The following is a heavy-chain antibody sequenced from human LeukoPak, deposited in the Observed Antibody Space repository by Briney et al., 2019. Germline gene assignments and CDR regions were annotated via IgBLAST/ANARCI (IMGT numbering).Heavy chain of an antibody. CDR1: GGSFSGYY. CDR3: ARLSITGTLLDY. V-gene: IGHV4-34*01. CDR2: INHSGST. Sequence: SGTLSLTCAVYGGSFSGYYWSWIRQPPGKGLEWIGEINHSGSTNYNPSLKSRVTISVDTSKNQFSLKLSSVTAADTAVYYCARLSITGTLLDYWGQGTLVTVSS. J-gene: IGHJ4*02. D-gene: IGHD1-7*01.